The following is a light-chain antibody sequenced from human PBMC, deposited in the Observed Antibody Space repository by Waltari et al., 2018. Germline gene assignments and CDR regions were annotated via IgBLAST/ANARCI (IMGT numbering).Light chain of an antibody. CDR1: QGISSY. Sequence: DIQLTQSPSFLSASVGDRVIITCRASQGISSYLAWYQQKPGKAPKLLIYAASTLQSGVPSRFSGSGSGTEFTLTISSLQPEDFAIYYCQQLNSYPRTFGPGTKVDIK. V-gene: IGKV1-9*01. CDR3: QQLNSYPRT. J-gene: IGKJ3*01. CDR2: AAS.